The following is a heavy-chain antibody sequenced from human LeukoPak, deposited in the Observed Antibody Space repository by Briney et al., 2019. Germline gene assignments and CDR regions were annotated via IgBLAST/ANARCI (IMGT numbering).Heavy chain of an antibody. CDR1: GFSVSSNY. Sequence: GGSLRLSCAASGFSVSSNYTSWVRQAPGKGLEWVSVIYSGGNTNYADSVKGRFTISRDKSKNTLYIQMNSLRAEDTAVYYCARDEVATTLDYWGQGTLVTVSS. CDR3: ARDEVATTLDY. CDR2: IYSGGNT. D-gene: IGHD5-12*01. J-gene: IGHJ4*02. V-gene: IGHV3-66*02.